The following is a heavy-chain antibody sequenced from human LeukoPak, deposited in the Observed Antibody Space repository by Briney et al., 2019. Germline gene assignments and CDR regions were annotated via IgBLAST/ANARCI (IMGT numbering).Heavy chain of an antibody. J-gene: IGHJ4*02. CDR1: GGSISSYY. V-gene: IGHV3-9*01. D-gene: IGHD6-13*01. Sequence: LSLTCTVSGGSISSYYWSWIRQPPGKGLEWVSGISWNSGSIGYADSVKGRFTISRDNAKNSLYLQMNSLRAEDTALYYCAKGKSSSWPYYFDYWGQGTLVTVSS. CDR3: AKGKSSSWPYYFDY. CDR2: ISWNSGSI.